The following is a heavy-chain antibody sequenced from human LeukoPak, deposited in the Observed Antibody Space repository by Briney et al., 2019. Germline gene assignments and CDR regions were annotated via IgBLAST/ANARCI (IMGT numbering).Heavy chain of an antibody. CDR2: ISYDGSNK. J-gene: IGHJ5*02. CDR1: GFTFSSYA. V-gene: IGHV3-30*04. Sequence: PGRSLRLSCAASGFTFSSYAMHWVRQAPGKGLEWVAVISYDGSNKYYADSVKGRFTISRDNSKNTLYLQMNSLRAEDTAVYYCARTTSSGDPWGQGTLVTVSS. CDR3: ARTTSSGDP. D-gene: IGHD3-22*01.